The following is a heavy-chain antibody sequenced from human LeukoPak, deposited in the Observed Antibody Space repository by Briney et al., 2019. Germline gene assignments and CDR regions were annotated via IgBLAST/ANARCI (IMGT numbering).Heavy chain of an antibody. J-gene: IGHJ3*02. Sequence: ASVKVSCKASGYTFTSYGISWVRQAPEQGLEWMGWISAYNGNTNYAQKLQGRVTMTTDTSTSTAYMELRSLRSDDTAVYYCARDLQRYCSSTSCPFAFDIWGQGTMVTVSS. CDR1: GYTFTSYG. D-gene: IGHD2-2*01. V-gene: IGHV1-18*01. CDR3: ARDLQRYCSSTSCPFAFDI. CDR2: ISAYNGNT.